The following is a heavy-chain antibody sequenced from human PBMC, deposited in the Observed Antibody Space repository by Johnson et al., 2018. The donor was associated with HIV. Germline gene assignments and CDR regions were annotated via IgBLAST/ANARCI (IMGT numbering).Heavy chain of an antibody. J-gene: IGHJ3*02. D-gene: IGHD3-16*02. V-gene: IGHV3-13*01. Sequence: VQLVESGGGLVQPGGSLRLSCAASGFTFNRYAINWVRQPTGKGLEWVSAIGTAGDTYYAASVRGRFTISRENAKNSLYLQMNSLRAEDTALYYCARGGLGYQNIHDPFDIWGQGTMVTVSS. CDR3: ARGGLGYQNIHDPFDI. CDR1: GFTFNRYA. CDR2: IGTAGDT.